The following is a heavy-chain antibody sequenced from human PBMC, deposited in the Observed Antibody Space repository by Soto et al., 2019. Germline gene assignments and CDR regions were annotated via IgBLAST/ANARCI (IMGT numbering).Heavy chain of an antibody. CDR2: ILGGSGKT. CDR1: GFTFSSYA. CDR3: VKGGPIGVSGDDY. Sequence: EVQLLESGGGLVQPGGSLRLSCAASGFTFSSYAMTWVRQAPGKGLEWVALILGGSGKTYYADSVKGRFTISRDNSKNTLYLQMNSLRAVDSALYYCVKGGPIGVSGDDYWGQGTLVTVSS. D-gene: IGHD6-19*01. J-gene: IGHJ4*02. V-gene: IGHV3-23*01.